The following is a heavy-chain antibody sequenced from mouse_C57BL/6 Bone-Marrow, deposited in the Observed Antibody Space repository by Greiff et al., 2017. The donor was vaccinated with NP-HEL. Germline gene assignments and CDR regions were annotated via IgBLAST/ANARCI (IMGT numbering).Heavy chain of an antibody. CDR3: ARRADGNFFAMDY. CDR2: IYWDDDK. V-gene: IGHV8-12*01. D-gene: IGHD2-1*01. CDR1: GFSLSTSGMG. Sequence: QVTLKESGPGILQPSQTLSLTCSFSGFSLSTSGMGVSWIRQPSGKGLEWLAHIYWDDDKRYNPSLKSRLTISKATSRNQVFLKITSVDTADTATYYCARRADGNFFAMDYWGQGTSVTVSS. J-gene: IGHJ4*01.